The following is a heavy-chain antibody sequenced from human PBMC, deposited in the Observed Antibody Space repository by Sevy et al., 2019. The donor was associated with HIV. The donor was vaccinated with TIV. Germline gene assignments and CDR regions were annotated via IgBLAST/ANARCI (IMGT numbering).Heavy chain of an antibody. CDR3: ARGVTMIQCVGNAFDV. CDR2: INSNGRYT. J-gene: IGHJ3*01. CDR1: GFTFSDYY. D-gene: IGHD3-22*01. V-gene: IGHV3-11*06. Sequence: GGSLRLSCGTSGFTFSDYYMTWIRQAPGKGLEWIAYINSNGRYTNYADSVKGRFTISRDNSLYLQMNSLRAEDTAVYYCARGVTMIQCVGNAFDVWGQGTKVTVSS.